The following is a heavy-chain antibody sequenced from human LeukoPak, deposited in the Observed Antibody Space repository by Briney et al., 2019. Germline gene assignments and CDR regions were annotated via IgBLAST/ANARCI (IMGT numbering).Heavy chain of an antibody. CDR1: GFTFDNFA. J-gene: IGHJ4*02. CDR3: ARSDYIK. CDR2: ISLSGTST. V-gene: IGHV3-23*01. Sequence: GGSLRLSCTASGFTFDNFAMNWVRQAPGKGLQWVSAISLSGTSTYYTDSVKGRFTISRDNAKNTLYLQLNSLRAEDTAVYYCARSDYIKWGQGTLVTVSS. D-gene: IGHD3-16*01.